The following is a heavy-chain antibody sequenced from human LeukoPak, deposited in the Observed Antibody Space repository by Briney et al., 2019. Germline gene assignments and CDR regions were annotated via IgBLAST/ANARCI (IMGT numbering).Heavy chain of an antibody. Sequence: PSETLSLTCAVYGESFSGYYWCGIRQPPGKGREWVGEINHSGSTNYNPSLKSRVTISVDTSTNKLSLKLSSVTAADRAVYYCARGVDTAMVTTDFDYWGQGTMVTVSS. J-gene: IGHJ4*02. CDR1: GESFSGYY. D-gene: IGHD5-18*01. CDR3: ARGVDTAMVTTDFDY. V-gene: IGHV4-34*01. CDR2: INHSGST.